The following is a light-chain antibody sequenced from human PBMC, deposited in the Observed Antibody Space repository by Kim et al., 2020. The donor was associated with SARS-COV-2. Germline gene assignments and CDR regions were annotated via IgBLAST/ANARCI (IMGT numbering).Light chain of an antibody. CDR1: SGINVGTYR. CDR2: YKSDSDK. Sequence: LTSTFRSGINVGTYRIFWYQQKPGSPPQYLLSYKSDSDKQQGSGVPSRFSGSKDASTNAGILLISGLQSEDEADYYCMIWNSSAWVFGGGTQLTVL. V-gene: IGLV5-45*01. J-gene: IGLJ3*02. CDR3: MIWNSSAWV.